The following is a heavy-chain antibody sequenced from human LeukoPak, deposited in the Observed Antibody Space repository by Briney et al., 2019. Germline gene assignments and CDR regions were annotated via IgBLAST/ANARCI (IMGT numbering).Heavy chain of an antibody. CDR1: GGSIHSYY. Sequence: SETLSLTCTVSGGSIHSYYWSWIRQPPGKGLEWIGYIYYSGSTNYNPSLKSRVTISVDTSKNQFSLKLSSVTAADTAVYYCARAPYGSGSHWFDPWGQGTLVTVSS. CDR2: IYYSGST. D-gene: IGHD3-10*01. CDR3: ARAPYGSGSHWFDP. V-gene: IGHV4-59*01. J-gene: IGHJ5*02.